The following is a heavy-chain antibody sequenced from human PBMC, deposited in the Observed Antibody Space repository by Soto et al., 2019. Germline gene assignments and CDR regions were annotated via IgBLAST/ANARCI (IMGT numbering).Heavy chain of an antibody. V-gene: IGHV3-33*01. CDR2: IWYDGSNK. CDR3: ARVEGIVGATNYYYGMDV. D-gene: IGHD1-26*01. CDR1: GFTFSSYG. J-gene: IGHJ6*02. Sequence: QVQLVESGGGVVQPGRSLRLSCAASGFTFSSYGMHWVRQAPGKGLEWVAVIWYDGSNKYYADSVKGRFTISRDNSKNTLYLQMNSLRAEDTAVYYCARVEGIVGATNYYYGMDVWGQGTTVTVSS.